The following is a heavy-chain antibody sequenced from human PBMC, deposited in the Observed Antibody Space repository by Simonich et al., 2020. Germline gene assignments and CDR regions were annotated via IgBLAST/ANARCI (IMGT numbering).Heavy chain of an antibody. CDR3: ARDGLGTAYYYYMDV. D-gene: IGHD7-27*01. V-gene: IGHV3-7*01. J-gene: IGHJ6*03. CDR2: IKQDGSEK. CDR1: GFTFSSYW. Sequence: EVQLVESGGGLVQPGGSLRLSCAASGFTFSSYWMSWVRQAPGKGLEWVANIKQDGSEKYNVDSVKCRVNISRDNANNSLYLQMNSLRAEDTAVYYCARDGLGTAYYYYMDVWGKGTTVTVSS.